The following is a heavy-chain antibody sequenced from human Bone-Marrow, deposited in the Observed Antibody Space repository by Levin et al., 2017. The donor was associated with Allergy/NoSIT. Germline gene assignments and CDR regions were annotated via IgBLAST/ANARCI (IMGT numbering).Heavy chain of an antibody. D-gene: IGHD3-16*02. CDR3: AHRAETWDYSWGTYLASAFDP. CDR2: LYWDDDK. CDR1: GFSLTTHGVG. Sequence: SGPTLVKPTQTLTLTCTFSGFSLTTHGVGVGWIRQPPGKALEWLAVLYWDDDKRYSPSLKSRLTITKDTSKTQVVLTMTNMDPVDTATYYCAHRAETWDYSWGTYLASAFDPWGQGTLVTVSS. J-gene: IGHJ5*02. V-gene: IGHV2-5*02.